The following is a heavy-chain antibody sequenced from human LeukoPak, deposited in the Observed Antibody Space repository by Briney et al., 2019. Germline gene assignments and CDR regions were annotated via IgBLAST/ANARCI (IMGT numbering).Heavy chain of an antibody. CDR2: IRYDGSNK. V-gene: IGHV3-30*02. CDR3: AKEGSTRGNWFDP. CDR1: GFTFSSYG. Sequence: GGSLRLSCAASGFTFSSYGMHWVRQAPGKGPEWVAFIRYDGSNKYYADSVKGRFTISRDNSKNTLYLQMNSLRAEDTAVYYCAKEGSTRGNWFDPWGQGTLVTVSS. J-gene: IGHJ5*02.